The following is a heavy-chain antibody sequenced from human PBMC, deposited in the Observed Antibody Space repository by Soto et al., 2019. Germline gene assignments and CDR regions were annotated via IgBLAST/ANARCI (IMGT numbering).Heavy chain of an antibody. V-gene: IGHV1-69*12. CDR2: IIPIFGTA. Sequence: QVQLVQSGAEVKKPGSSVTVSCKASGGTFSSYTISWVRQAPGQGLEWMGGIIPIFGTANYAQKFQGRVTINADESRSTAYMELGSLRSEDTAVYYCARGNHRWLQLWYFDLWGRGTLVTVSS. CDR3: ARGNHRWLQLWYFDL. D-gene: IGHD5-12*01. CDR1: GGTFSSYT. J-gene: IGHJ2*01.